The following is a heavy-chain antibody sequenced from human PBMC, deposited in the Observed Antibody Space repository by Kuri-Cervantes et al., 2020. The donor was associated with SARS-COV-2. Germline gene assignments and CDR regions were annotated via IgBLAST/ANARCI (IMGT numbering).Heavy chain of an antibody. CDR2: IYTSGST. CDR1: GVSISSYY. CDR3: ARHVRPHHSSGWYPFDY. V-gene: IGHV4-4*07. Sequence: SETLSLTCTVSGVSISSYYWSWIRQPAGKGLEWIGRIYTSGSTDYNPSLKGRVTMSVDTSKNQFSLKLSSVTAADTAVYYCARHVRPHHSSGWYPFDYWGQGTLVTVSS. D-gene: IGHD6-19*01. J-gene: IGHJ4*02.